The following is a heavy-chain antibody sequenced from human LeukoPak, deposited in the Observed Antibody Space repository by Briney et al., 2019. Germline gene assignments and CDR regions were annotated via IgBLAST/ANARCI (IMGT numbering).Heavy chain of an antibody. V-gene: IGHV3-23*01. Sequence: PGGSLRLSCAASGFTFSSSAMSWVRQAPGKGLEWVSNISGRGSGGTTYYADSVKGRFTISRDNSKNTLYLQMNSLRAEDTAVYYCAKESGSGTGAFDYWGQGTLVTVSS. CDR1: GFTFSSSA. J-gene: IGHJ4*02. D-gene: IGHD3-10*01. CDR3: AKESGSGTGAFDY. CDR2: ISGRGSGGTT.